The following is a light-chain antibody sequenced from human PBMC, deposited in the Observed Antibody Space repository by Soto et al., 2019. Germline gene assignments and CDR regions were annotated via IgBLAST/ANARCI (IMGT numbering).Light chain of an antibody. Sequence: QLTQSPSSLSASIGHRVTITCRATQTINRYLAWYQQKPGAAPKLLIYAATSLQRGVPSRFSGGASGTEFTLTISSLQSDDFATYYCQQLNSYPPEFGQGTKVDIK. CDR2: AAT. CDR3: QQLNSYPPE. CDR1: QTINRY. V-gene: IGKV1-9*01. J-gene: IGKJ1*01.